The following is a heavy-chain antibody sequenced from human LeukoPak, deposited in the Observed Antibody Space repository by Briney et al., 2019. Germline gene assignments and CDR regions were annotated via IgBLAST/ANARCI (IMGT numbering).Heavy chain of an antibody. CDR3: AKDMGSGTDNYYYHGMDV. CDR1: GFTFYDYA. V-gene: IGHV3-9*01. CDR2: IGWNRGSI. D-gene: IGHD3-10*01. Sequence: GGSLRLSCAASGFTFYDYAMHWVRHAPGKGLEWVSGIGWNRGSIGYADSVKGRFTISRDNAKNSLYLQMNSLRAEDTALYYCAKDMGSGTDNYYYHGMDVWGQGTTVTVSS. J-gene: IGHJ6*02.